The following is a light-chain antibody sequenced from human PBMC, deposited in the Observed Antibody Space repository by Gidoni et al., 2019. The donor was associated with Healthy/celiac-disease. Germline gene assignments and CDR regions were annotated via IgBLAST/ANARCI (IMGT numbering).Light chain of an antibody. Sequence: IVVTQSVAPRYLSTVNSASSYCRSYQSVSSSYLAWYQQKPGQAPRLLIYGASSRASGIPDRFSGSGSGTDFTLTISRLEPEDFAVYYCQQYGSSPSTFGQGTKLEIK. CDR3: QQYGSSPST. V-gene: IGKV3-20*01. CDR2: GAS. J-gene: IGKJ2*01. CDR1: QSVSSSY.